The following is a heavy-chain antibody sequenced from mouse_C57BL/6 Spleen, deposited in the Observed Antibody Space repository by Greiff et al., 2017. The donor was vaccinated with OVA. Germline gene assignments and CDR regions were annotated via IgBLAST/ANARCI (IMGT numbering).Heavy chain of an antibody. J-gene: IGHJ4*01. CDR1: GYAFSSSW. V-gene: IGHV1-82*01. CDR2: IYPGDGDT. D-gene: IGHD2-4*01. Sequence: QVQLQQSGPELVKPGASVKISCTASGYAFSSSWMNWVKQRPGKGLEWFGRIYPGDGDTNYNGKFKGQATLNADKSTSTQYRQLSSQETEDSAVACCARADYGYAMDYWGQGTSVTVSS. CDR3: ARADYGYAMDY.